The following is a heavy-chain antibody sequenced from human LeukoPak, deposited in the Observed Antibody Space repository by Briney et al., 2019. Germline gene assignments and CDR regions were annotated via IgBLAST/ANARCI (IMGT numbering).Heavy chain of an antibody. CDR3: AKTTYCSGGSCSDAFDI. D-gene: IGHD2-15*01. V-gene: IGHV3-20*04. J-gene: IGHJ3*02. CDR1: GFTFDDYG. CDR2: INWNGGST. Sequence: GGSLRLSCAASGFTFDDYGMSWVRQAPGKGLEWVSGINWNGGSTGYADSVKGRFTISRDNAKNSLYLQMNSLRAEDTALYYCAKTTYCSGGSCSDAFDIWGQGTMVTVSS.